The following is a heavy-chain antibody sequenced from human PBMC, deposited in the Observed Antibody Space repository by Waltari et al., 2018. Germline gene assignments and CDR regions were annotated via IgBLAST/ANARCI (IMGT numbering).Heavy chain of an antibody. D-gene: IGHD5-18*01. V-gene: IGHV3-9*01. CDR3: TKDMDGATAMAPRLDF. Sequence: VHLVESGGGLVRPGRSLRLSCAASGFIFDDYGMDWVRQAPGKGREWVAGIKWNSGTIHYADSVKGRFTISRDNAENSLYLQMNSLTTEDTAVYYCTKDMDGATAMAPRLDFWGQGTLVTVSS. CDR1: GFIFDDYG. J-gene: IGHJ4*02. CDR2: IKWNSGTI.